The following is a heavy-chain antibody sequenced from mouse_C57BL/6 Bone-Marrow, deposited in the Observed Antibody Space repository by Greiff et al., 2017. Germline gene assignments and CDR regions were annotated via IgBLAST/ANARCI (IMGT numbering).Heavy chain of an antibody. Sequence: QVQLKQPGAELVMPGASVKLSCKASGYTFTSYWMHWVKQRPGQGLEWIGEIDPSDSYTNYNQKFKGKSTLTVDKSSSTAYMQLSSLTSEDSAVYYCARLLWLRRRGYYAMDYWGQGTSVTVAS. J-gene: IGHJ4*01. V-gene: IGHV1-69*01. CDR1: GYTFTSYW. CDR3: ARLLWLRRRGYYAMDY. CDR2: IDPSDSYT. D-gene: IGHD2-2*01.